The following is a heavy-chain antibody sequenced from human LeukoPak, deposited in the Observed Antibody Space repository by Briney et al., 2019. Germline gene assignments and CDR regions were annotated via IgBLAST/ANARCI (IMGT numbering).Heavy chain of an antibody. J-gene: IGHJ4*02. Sequence: ASVKVSCKASGYTFTSYGISWVRQAPGQGLEWMGWISAYNGNTSYAQKLQGRVTMTTDAYTSTAYLELRSLRSADTAVYYCARGRGGYSGYDFDYWGQGTLVTVSS. CDR1: GYTFTSYG. D-gene: IGHD5-12*01. CDR2: ISAYNGNT. CDR3: ARGRGGYSGYDFDY. V-gene: IGHV1-18*01.